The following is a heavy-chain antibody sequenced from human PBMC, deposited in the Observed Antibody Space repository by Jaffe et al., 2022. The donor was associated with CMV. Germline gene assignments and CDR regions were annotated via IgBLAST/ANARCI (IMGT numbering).Heavy chain of an antibody. Sequence: QVQLVESGGGVVQPGRSLRLSCAASGFTFSSYGMHWVRQAPGKGLEWVAVIWYDGSNKYYADSVKGRFTISRDNSKNTLYLQMNSLRAEDTAVYYCARALELPFDAFDIWGQGTMVTVSS. CDR1: GFTFSSYG. CDR2: IWYDGSNK. J-gene: IGHJ3*02. D-gene: IGHD1-7*01. V-gene: IGHV3-33*08. CDR3: ARALELPFDAFDI.